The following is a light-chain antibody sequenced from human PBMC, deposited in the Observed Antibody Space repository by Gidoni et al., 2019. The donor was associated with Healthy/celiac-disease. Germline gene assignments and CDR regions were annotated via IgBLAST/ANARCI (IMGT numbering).Light chain of an antibody. CDR1: QSLLHSNGYNY. J-gene: IGKJ4*01. CDR2: LGS. Sequence: DIARTQPPLSLPVTPGEPASISCRSSQSLLHSNGYNYLDWYLQKPGQSPQLLIYLGSNRASGVPDRFSGSGSGTDFTLKISRVEAEDVGVYYCMQALQTPRTFGGGTKVEIK. V-gene: IGKV2-28*01. CDR3: MQALQTPRT.